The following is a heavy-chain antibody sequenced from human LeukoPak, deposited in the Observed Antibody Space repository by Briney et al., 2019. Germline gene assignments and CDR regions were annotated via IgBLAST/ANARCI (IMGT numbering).Heavy chain of an antibody. CDR2: INPNSGGT. J-gene: IGHJ4*02. V-gene: IGHV1-2*02. CDR1: GYTFTGYY. D-gene: IGHD4-17*01. CDR3: ARQHDYGDYSFGY. Sequence: ASVKVSCKASGYTFTGYYMHWVRQAPGQGLEWMGGINPNSGGTNYAQKFQGRVTMTRDTSNSTAYMELSRLRSDDTAVYYCARQHDYGDYSFGYWGQGTLVTVSS.